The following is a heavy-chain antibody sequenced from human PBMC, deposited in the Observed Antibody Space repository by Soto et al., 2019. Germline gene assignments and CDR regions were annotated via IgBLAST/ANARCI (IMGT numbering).Heavy chain of an antibody. J-gene: IGHJ5*02. CDR1: GGSISHYY. CDR3: ARVWYSSHIAWSDP. CDR2: IYYSGST. Sequence: PSETLSLTCTVSGGSISHYYGSWIRQPPVKGLEWIGYIYYSGSTNYNPSLKSRVTISVDTSKNQFSLKLSSVPAADTAVYYSARVWYSSHIAWSDPWGQGTLVTVSS. D-gene: IGHD6-13*01. V-gene: IGHV4-59*01.